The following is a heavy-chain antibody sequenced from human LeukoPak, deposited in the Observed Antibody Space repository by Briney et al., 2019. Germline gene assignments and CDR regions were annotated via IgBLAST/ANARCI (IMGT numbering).Heavy chain of an antibody. CDR2: MNPNSGNT. Sequence: ASVKVSCKASGYTFTSYDINWVRQATGQGLEWMGWMNPNSGNTGYAQKFQGRVTTTRNTSISTAYMELSSLRSEDTAVYYCARSSHTYSSGWYRYWGQGTLVTVSS. J-gene: IGHJ4*02. V-gene: IGHV1-8*01. CDR1: GYTFTSYD. CDR3: ARSSHTYSSGWYRY. D-gene: IGHD6-19*01.